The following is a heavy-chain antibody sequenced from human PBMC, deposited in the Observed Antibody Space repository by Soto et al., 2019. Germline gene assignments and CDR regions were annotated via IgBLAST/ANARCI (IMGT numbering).Heavy chain of an antibody. CDR1: CYTFPSYF. CDR2: INPNSVGT. CDR3: ATEPATAKPEGVDF. J-gene: IGHJ4*02. D-gene: IGHD1-1*01. V-gene: IGHV1-2*02. Sequence: ASVKVAFKASCYTFPSYFITWLLQSPGQGLEWIGWINPNSVGTKYAPKFQGGVTMTRDTSITTAYMELSRLRSGDTAVYYCATEPATAKPEGVDFWGQGTLVTVSS.